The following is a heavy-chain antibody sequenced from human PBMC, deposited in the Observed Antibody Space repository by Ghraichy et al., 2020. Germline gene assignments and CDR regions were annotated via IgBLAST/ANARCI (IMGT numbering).Heavy chain of an antibody. V-gene: IGHV4-31*03. CDR1: GGSISSGGYY. D-gene: IGHD3-22*01. Sequence: SETLSLTCTVSGGSISSGGYYWSWIRQHPGKGLEWIGYIYYSGSTYYNPSLKSRVTISVDTSKNQFSLKLSSVTAADTAVYYCARGGDYYDSSGCLDYWGQGTLVTVSS. CDR3: ARGGDYYDSSGCLDY. CDR2: IYYSGST. J-gene: IGHJ4*02.